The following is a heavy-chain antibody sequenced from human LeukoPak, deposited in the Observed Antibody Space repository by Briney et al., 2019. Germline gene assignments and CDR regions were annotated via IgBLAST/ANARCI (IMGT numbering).Heavy chain of an antibody. CDR2: ISHDGSNK. CDR1: GFTFSSYA. Sequence: PGGSLRLSCAASGFTFSSYAMHWVRQAPGKGLEWVAVISHDGSNKYYADSVKGRFTISRDNSKNTLYLQMNSLRAEDTAVYYCARDSDIVVVPAAPWGWFGPWGQGTLVTVSS. CDR3: ARDSDIVVVPAAPWGWFGP. V-gene: IGHV3-30*04. J-gene: IGHJ5*02. D-gene: IGHD2-2*01.